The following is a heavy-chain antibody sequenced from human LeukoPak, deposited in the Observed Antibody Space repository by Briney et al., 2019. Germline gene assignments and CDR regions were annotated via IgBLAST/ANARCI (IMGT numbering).Heavy chain of an antibody. Sequence: SETLSPTCTVSGGSISSSSYYWGWIRQPPGKGLEWIGSIYYSGSTYYNPSLESRVTISVDTSKNQFSLKLSSVTAADTAVYYCFSVFFPDYFDYWGQGTLVTVSS. CDR1: GGSISSSSYY. CDR2: IYYSGST. CDR3: FSVFFPDYFDY. V-gene: IGHV4-39*01. J-gene: IGHJ4*02. D-gene: IGHD2/OR15-2a*01.